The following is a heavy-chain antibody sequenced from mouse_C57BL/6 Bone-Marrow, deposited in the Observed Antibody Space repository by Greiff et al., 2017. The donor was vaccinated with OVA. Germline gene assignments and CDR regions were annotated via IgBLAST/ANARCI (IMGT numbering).Heavy chain of an antibody. CDR3: ARHEEGITTVVAPFAY. CDR1: GYTFTEYT. D-gene: IGHD1-1*01. V-gene: IGHV1-62-2*01. CDR2: FYPGSGSI. J-gene: IGHJ3*01. Sequence: VQGVESGAELVKPGASVKLSCKASGYTFTEYTIHWVKQRSGQGLEWIGWFYPGSGSIKYNEKFKDKATLTADKSSSTVYMELSRLTSEDSAVYFCARHEEGITTVVAPFAYWGQGTLVTVSA.